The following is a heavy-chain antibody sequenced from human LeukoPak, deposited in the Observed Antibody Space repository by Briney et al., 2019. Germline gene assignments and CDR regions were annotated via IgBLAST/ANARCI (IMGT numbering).Heavy chain of an antibody. CDR2: VYYTGST. J-gene: IGHJ6*02. CDR3: ASEFGDYAGMDV. CDR1: GVSISSYY. Sequence: PSETLSLTCTVSGVSISSYYWGWIRQFPGRGLEWIGYVYYTGSTSYNPSPKSRVTISIDTSKNQFSLKLSSVTAADTAVYYCASEFGDYAGMDVWGQGTTVTVSS. D-gene: IGHD3-16*01. V-gene: IGHV4-59*01.